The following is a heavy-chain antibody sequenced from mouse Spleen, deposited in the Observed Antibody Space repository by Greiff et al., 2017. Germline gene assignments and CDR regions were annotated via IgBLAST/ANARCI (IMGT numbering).Heavy chain of an antibody. V-gene: IGHV5-17*02. CDR1: GFTFSSFG. Sequence: EVLLVESGGGLVQPGGSRKLSCAASGFTFSSFGMHWVRQAPEKGLEWVAYISSGSSTIYYADTVKGRFTISRDNPKNTLFLQMTSLRSEDTAMYYCARSFADWGQGTLVTVSA. CDR3: ARSFAD. J-gene: IGHJ3*01. CDR2: ISSGSSTI.